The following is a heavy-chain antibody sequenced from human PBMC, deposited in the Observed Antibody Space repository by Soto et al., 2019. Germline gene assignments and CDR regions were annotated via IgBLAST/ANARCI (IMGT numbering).Heavy chain of an antibody. J-gene: IGHJ6*02. V-gene: IGHV3-15*01. CDR2: IKSKTDGGTT. CDR1: GFTFSNAW. D-gene: IGHD3-10*01. CDR3: RPLWFGELSHPEYYGMDV. Sequence: GGSLRLSCAASGFTFSNAWMSWVRQAPGKGLEWVGRIKSKTDGGTTDYAAPVKGRFTISRDDSKNTLYLQMNSLKTEDTAVYYCRPLWFGELSHPEYYGMDVWGQGTTVTVSS.